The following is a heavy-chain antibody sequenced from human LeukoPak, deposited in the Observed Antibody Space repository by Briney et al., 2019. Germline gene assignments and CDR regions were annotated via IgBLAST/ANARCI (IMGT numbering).Heavy chain of an antibody. D-gene: IGHD2-15*01. CDR1: GFTFTNYW. V-gene: IGHV3-74*01. CDR3: ARGGRGPFDY. J-gene: IGHJ4*02. Sequence: PGGSLRLSCAASGFTFTNYWMHWVRQAPGKGLVWVSRVLTDGSRITYADSVKGRFTISRDNAKNTLYLQMDSLRAEDTAVYYCARGGRGPFDYWGQGTLVTVSS. CDR2: VLTDGSRI.